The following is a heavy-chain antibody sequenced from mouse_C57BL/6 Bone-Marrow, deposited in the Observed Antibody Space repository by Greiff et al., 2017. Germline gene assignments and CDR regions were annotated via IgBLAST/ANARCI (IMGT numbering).Heavy chain of an antibody. CDR1: GFTFSSYG. Sequence: EVKLQESGGDLVKPGGSLKLSCAASGFTFSSYGMSWVRQTPDKRLEWVATISSGGSYTYYPDSVKGRFTISRDNAKNTLYLQMSSLKSEDTAMYYCAREEDYYGSSFDYWGQGTTLTVSS. CDR3: AREEDYYGSSFDY. J-gene: IGHJ2*01. V-gene: IGHV5-6*01. D-gene: IGHD1-1*01. CDR2: ISSGGSYT.